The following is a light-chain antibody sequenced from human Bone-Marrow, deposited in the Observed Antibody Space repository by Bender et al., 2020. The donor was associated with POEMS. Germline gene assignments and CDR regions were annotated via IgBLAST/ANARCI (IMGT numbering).Light chain of an antibody. Sequence: SYVLTQPPSVSVAPGQTARITCGGSNIGGYSVNWYHQKPGQAPVLVGHDDSDRPSWIPARFSGSNSGHTATLTIIGTQATDEADYFCQAWDINTHVIFGGGTKLTVL. CDR1: NIGGYS. V-gene: IGLV3-21*02. J-gene: IGLJ2*01. CDR2: DDS. CDR3: QAWDINTHVI.